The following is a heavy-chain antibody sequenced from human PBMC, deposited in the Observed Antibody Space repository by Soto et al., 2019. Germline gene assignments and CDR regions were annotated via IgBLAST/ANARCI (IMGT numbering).Heavy chain of an antibody. CDR1: GFTFRNYA. V-gene: IGHV3-23*01. J-gene: IGHJ4*02. CDR2: LSGSGTMR. D-gene: IGHD1-1*01. CDR3: AKEAEENENVPIPGDN. Sequence: GGSLRLSCTVSGFTFRNYAMTWVRQAPGKGLEWVSGLSGSGTMRYYADSVRGRFIISRDNAKNTLFLQMDNLRVEDSAVYYCAKEAEENENVPIPGDNWGQGTPVTVSS.